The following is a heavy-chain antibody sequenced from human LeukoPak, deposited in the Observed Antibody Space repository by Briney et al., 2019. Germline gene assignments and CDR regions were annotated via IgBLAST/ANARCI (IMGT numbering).Heavy chain of an antibody. J-gene: IGHJ6*02. CDR1: GFTFSDFA. Sequence: GGSLRLSCAASGFTFSDFAMHWVRQAPGKGLEWVAVIWYDGSDKYYADSVKGRFTISRDNSKNTLYLQINRLGSEDMAVYYCARSRGDGGSPAGYYYYYGVDVWGQGTTVTVSS. V-gene: IGHV3-33*01. CDR2: IWYDGSDK. D-gene: IGHD2-21*02. CDR3: ARSRGDGGSPAGYYYYYGVDV.